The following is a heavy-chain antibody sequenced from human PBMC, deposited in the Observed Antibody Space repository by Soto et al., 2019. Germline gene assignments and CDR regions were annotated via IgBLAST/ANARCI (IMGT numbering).Heavy chain of an antibody. CDR2: ILPILGIA. CDR3: ARVLDTAMDDAFDI. V-gene: IGHV1-69*02. Sequence: ASVKVSCKASGGTFSSYTISWVRQAPGQGLEWMGRILPILGIANYAQKFQGRVTITADKSTSTAYMELSSLRSEDTAVYYCARVLDTAMDDAFDIWGQGTMVTVSS. CDR1: GGTFSSYT. J-gene: IGHJ3*02. D-gene: IGHD5-18*01.